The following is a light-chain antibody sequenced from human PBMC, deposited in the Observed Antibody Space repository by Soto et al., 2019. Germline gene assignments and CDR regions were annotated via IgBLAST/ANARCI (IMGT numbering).Light chain of an antibody. CDR1: SGDVGAYNY. Sequence: QSVLTQPASVSGSPGQSITISCTGTSGDVGAYNYVSWYQQHPGKAPRLMIYDVTRRPSGVPDRFSGSKSGNTASLTISGLQVEDEADYYCCSHAGSYTFRVFGTGTKVTVL. CDR2: DVT. CDR3: CSHAGSYTFRV. V-gene: IGLV2-11*01. J-gene: IGLJ1*01.